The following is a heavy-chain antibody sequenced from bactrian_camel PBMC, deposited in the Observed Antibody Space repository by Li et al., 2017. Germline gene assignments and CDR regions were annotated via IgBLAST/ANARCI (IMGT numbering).Heavy chain of an antibody. V-gene: IGHV3S53*01. D-gene: IGHD2*01. CDR2: IDNDLST. CDR1: GHTYSSNC. J-gene: IGHJ4*01. CDR3: AITRYCGNWSGFDY. Sequence: HVQLVESGGGSVQPGGSLRLSCGASGHTYSSNCMGWFRQAPGKQREGVAVIDNDLSTEYADSVMGRFTISKDFAKNAFLQMSSLNPEDTAMYYCAITRYCGNWSGFDYWGQGTQVTVS.